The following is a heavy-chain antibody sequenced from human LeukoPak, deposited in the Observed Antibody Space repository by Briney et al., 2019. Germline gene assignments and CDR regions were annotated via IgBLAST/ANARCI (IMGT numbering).Heavy chain of an antibody. CDR2: INPNSGGT. V-gene: IGHV1-2*02. J-gene: IGHJ5*02. CDR1: GYSFTGYY. CDR3: ERDRGGDILTKPAATNGFDA. D-gene: IGHD3-9*01. Sequence: TSVKVSCTASGYSFTGYYLHWVRQAPGQGLEWMGWINPNSGGTNYAQNFQGRVTMTRDTSINTAYMELSRLRADDTALYYCERDRGGDILTKPAATNGFDAWGQGTMVTVSS.